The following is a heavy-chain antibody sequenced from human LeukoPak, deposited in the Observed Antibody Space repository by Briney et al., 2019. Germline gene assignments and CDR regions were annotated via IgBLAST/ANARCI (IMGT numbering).Heavy chain of an antibody. CDR2: IFYSGST. Sequence: SETLSLTCTVSGCSISTGSYYWGWVRQPPGKGLEWIGNIFYSGSTYYSPSLKSRVTISLDTSRNQFSLKLSSVTAADTAAYYCARVRRYSSSWYWYYYYYMDVWGKGTTVTVSS. CDR3: ARVRRYSSSWYWYYYYYMDV. D-gene: IGHD6-13*01. CDR1: GCSISTGSYY. V-gene: IGHV4-39*07. J-gene: IGHJ6*03.